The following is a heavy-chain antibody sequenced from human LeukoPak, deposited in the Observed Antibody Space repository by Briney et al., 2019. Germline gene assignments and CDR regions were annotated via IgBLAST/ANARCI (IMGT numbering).Heavy chain of an antibody. CDR1: GFTFSTYW. D-gene: IGHD4-17*01. V-gene: IGHV3-74*01. Sequence: AGGPLRLSCAASGFTFSTYWMHWVRQAPGKGLVWVSRINSDGSITSYADSVKGRFTISRDNAKKTLYLQMNSLRAEDTAVYYCVGFNYGDYPGDYWGQGTLVTVSS. CDR2: INSDGSIT. CDR3: VGFNYGDYPGDY. J-gene: IGHJ4*02.